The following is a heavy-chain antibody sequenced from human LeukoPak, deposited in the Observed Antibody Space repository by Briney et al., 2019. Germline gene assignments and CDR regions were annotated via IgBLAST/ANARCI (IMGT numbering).Heavy chain of an antibody. Sequence: GASVKVSCKASGYTFTGYYMHWVRQAPGQGLEWMGRINPNSGGTNYAQKFQGRVTMTRDTSISTAYMELSRLRSDDTAVYYCARWLGYYDSSGYYVDYWGQGTLVTVSS. CDR1: GYTFTGYY. V-gene: IGHV1-2*06. CDR2: INPNSGGT. D-gene: IGHD3-22*01. J-gene: IGHJ4*02. CDR3: ARWLGYYDSSGYYVDY.